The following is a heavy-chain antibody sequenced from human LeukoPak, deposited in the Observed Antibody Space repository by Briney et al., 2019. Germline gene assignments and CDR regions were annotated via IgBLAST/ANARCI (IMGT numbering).Heavy chain of an antibody. Sequence: PSETLSLTCIVSGGSISSYYWNWIRQPPGKGLEWIGYIYYSGSTNYNPSLKSRVTISVDTSKNQFSLKLTSVTAADTAVYYCAKSSYDFWSGGFDPWGQGTLVTVSS. CDR3: AKSSYDFWSGGFDP. D-gene: IGHD3-3*01. CDR1: GGSISSYY. CDR2: IYYSGST. V-gene: IGHV4-59*08. J-gene: IGHJ5*02.